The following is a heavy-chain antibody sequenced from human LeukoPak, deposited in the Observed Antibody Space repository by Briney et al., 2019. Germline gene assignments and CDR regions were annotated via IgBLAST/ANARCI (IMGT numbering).Heavy chain of an antibody. CDR1: GFTFSSYA. D-gene: IGHD3-22*01. V-gene: IGHV3-23*01. CDR3: AKDPHYYDSSGSTY. J-gene: IGHJ4*02. Sequence: GGSLRLSCAASGFTFSSYAMSWVRQAPGKGLEWVSAISGSGGSTYYADYVKGRFTISRDNSKNTLYLQMNSLRAEDTAVYYCAKDPHYYDSSGSTYWGQGTLVTVSS. CDR2: ISGSGGST.